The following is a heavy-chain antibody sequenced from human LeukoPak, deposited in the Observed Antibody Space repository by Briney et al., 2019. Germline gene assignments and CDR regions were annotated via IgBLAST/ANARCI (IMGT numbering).Heavy chain of an antibody. D-gene: IGHD3-22*01. J-gene: IGHJ4*02. Sequence: ASVKVSCKASGGTFSSYAISWVRQAPGQGLEWMGGIIPIFGTANYAQKFQGRVTITADESTSTAYMELSSLRSEDTAVYYCAREGAPYYYDSSGYYFGSFDYWGQGTLVTASS. CDR2: IIPIFGTA. CDR1: GGTFSSYA. V-gene: IGHV1-69*13. CDR3: AREGAPYYYDSSGYYFGSFDY.